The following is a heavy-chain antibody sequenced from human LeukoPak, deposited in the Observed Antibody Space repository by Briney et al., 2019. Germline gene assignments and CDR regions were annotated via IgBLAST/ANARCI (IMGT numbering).Heavy chain of an antibody. V-gene: IGHV1-8*01. CDR1: GYTFTSYD. J-gene: IGHJ3*02. Sequence: ASVKVSCKASGYTFTSYDFNWVRQATGQGLEWMGWMNPNSGNTGYAQKFQGRVTMTRNTSISTAYMELSSLRSEDTAVYYCARGGHYYDSSGYEAALDIWGQGTMVTVSS. CDR3: ARGGHYYDSSGYEAALDI. D-gene: IGHD3-22*01. CDR2: MNPNSGNT.